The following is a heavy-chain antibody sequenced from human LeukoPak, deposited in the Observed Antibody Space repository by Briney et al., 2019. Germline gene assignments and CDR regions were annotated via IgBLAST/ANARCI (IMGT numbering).Heavy chain of an antibody. V-gene: IGHV4-34*01. CDR1: GGSFTGYY. CDR2: INHSGST. Sequence: SETLSLTCAVYGGSFTGYYWSWIRQPPGKGLEWIGEINHSGSTNYNPSLKSRVTISVDTSKNQFSLKLSSVTAADTAVYYCARAIWLELPTSTYYFDYWGQGTLVTVSS. J-gene: IGHJ4*02. D-gene: IGHD1-7*01. CDR3: ARAIWLELPTSTYYFDY.